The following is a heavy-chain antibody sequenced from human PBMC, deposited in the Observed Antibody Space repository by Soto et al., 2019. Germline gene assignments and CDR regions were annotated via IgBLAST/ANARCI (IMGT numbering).Heavy chain of an antibody. CDR2: INPSGRST. V-gene: IGHV1-46*03. Sequence: QVQLVQSGAEVKKPGASVKVSCKASGYTFTSYYMHWVRQAPGQGLEWMGIINPSGRSTSYAQKFKGRVTMSRETSPCTVYMERSSRRSEDTAVYYCARATPIAARVGWFDPWGQRTLVTVSS. CDR1: GYTFTSYY. CDR3: ARATPIAARVGWFDP. J-gene: IGHJ5*02. D-gene: IGHD6-6*01.